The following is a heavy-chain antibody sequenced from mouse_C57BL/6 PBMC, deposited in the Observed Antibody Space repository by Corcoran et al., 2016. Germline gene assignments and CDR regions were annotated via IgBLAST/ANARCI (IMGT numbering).Heavy chain of an antibody. CDR3: ARSPDGYYFDY. J-gene: IGHJ2*01. CDR2: INPNNGGT. CDR1: GYTFTDYY. V-gene: IGHV1-26*01. Sequence: EVQLQQSGPELVKPGASVKISCKASGYTFTDYYMNWVKQSHGKSLEWIGDINPNNGGTSYNQKFKGKATLTVDKSSSTAYMELRSLTSVVSAVYYCARSPDGYYFDYGGQGTTLTVSS. D-gene: IGHD2-3*01.